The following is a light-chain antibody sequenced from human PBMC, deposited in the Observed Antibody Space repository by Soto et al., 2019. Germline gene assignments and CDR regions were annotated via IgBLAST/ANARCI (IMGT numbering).Light chain of an antibody. Sequence: QSVLTQPPSVSGATGQRVTISCTGSSSNIGAGYDVHWYQQLPGTAPKLLIYHNSNRPSGVPDRFSGSKSGTSASLAITGLQAEDEDDYYCQSYDSSLSGSRVFGTGTKVTVL. V-gene: IGLV1-40*01. CDR2: HNS. CDR3: QSYDSSLSGSRV. CDR1: SSNIGAGYD. J-gene: IGLJ1*01.